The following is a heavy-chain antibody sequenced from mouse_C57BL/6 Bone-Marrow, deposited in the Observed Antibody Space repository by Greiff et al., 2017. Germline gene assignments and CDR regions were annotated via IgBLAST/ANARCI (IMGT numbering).Heavy chain of an antibody. CDR2: IDPETGGT. CDR1: GYTFTDYE. Sequence: QVQLQQSGAELVRPGASVTLSCKASGYTFTDYEMHWVMQTPVHGLEWIGAIDPETGGTAYNQKFKGKAILTADKSSSTAYMELRSLTSEDSAVYYCTKRRDYWGQGTTLTVSS. CDR3: TKRRDY. J-gene: IGHJ2*01. V-gene: IGHV1-15*01.